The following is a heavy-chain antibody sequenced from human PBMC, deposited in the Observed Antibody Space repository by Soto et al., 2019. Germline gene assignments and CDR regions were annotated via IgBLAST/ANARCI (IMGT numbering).Heavy chain of an antibody. CDR3: VKGEYYYDSSGYYPFDY. V-gene: IGHV3-30*18. CDR2: ISNDGSNK. Sequence: GGSLRLSCAASGFSFSTYGMHWVRQAPGKGLEWVAFISNDGSNKYYADSVKGRFTISRDNSKNTLYLQMSSLRAEDTAVYYCVKGEYYYDSSGYYPFDYWGQGTLVTVSS. D-gene: IGHD3-22*01. J-gene: IGHJ4*02. CDR1: GFSFSTYG.